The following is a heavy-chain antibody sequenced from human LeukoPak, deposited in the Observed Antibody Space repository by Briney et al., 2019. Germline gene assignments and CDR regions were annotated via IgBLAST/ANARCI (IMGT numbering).Heavy chain of an antibody. D-gene: IGHD2/OR15-2a*01. J-gene: IGHJ4*02. CDR2: IYHSGST. CDR1: GGSISSGGYY. CDR3: ARWGLYGQNYFDY. Sequence: PSETLSLTCTVSGGSISSGGYYWGRIRQPPGKGLEWIGYIYHSGSTYYNPSLKSRVTISVDKSKNQFSLKLSSVTAADTAVYYCARWGLYGQNYFDYWGQGTLVTVSS. V-gene: IGHV4-30-2*01.